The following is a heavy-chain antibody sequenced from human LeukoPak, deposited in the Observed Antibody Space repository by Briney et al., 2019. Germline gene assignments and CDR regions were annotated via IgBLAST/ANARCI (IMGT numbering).Heavy chain of an antibody. CDR3: AKDQALSLSSSRALDY. CDR1: GFTVSSNS. J-gene: IGHJ4*02. D-gene: IGHD2-2*01. Sequence: GGSLRLSCAASGFTVSSNSMSWVRQAPGKGLEWVSVIYSGGGTYYADSVNGRFTISRDNSKNTLYLQMNSLRAEDTALYYCAKDQALSLSSSRALDYWGQGTLVTVSS. V-gene: IGHV3-53*01. CDR2: IYSGGGT.